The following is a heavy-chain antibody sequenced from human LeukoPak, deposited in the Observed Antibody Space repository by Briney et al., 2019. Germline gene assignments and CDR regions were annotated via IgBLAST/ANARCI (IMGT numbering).Heavy chain of an antibody. CDR2: ISNRGVST. J-gene: IGHJ4*02. Sequence: GGSLRLSCAASGFTFSSYAMSWVRQAPGRGLEWVSGISNRGVSTFYADSVKGRFTISRDNSKNTLYLQMNSLRAEDTAVYYCAKDSYGGDFDYWGQGTLVTVSS. CDR3: AKDSYGGDFDY. D-gene: IGHD3-16*01. CDR1: GFTFSSYA. V-gene: IGHV3-23*01.